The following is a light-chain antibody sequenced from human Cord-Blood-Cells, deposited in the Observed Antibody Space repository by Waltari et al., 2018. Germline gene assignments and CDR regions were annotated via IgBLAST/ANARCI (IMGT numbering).Light chain of an antibody. J-gene: IGLJ2*01. CDR3: SSYAGSNNVV. Sequence: QSALTQPPPASGSPGQSVTISCTGTSSDAGGYNYVSWYQQHPGKAPKLMIYEVSKRPSGVPDRFSGSKSGNTASLTVSGLQAEDEADYYCSSYAGSNNVVFGGGTKLTVL. V-gene: IGLV2-8*01. CDR2: EVS. CDR1: SSDAGGYNY.